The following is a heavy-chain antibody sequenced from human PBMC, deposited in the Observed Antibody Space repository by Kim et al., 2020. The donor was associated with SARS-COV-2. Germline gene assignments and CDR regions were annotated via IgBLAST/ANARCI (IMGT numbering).Heavy chain of an antibody. CDR3: ARVLTSGWSYFDY. D-gene: IGHD6-19*01. CDR1: GFTLSSPS. Sequence: GVSLRLSCAASGFTLSSPSMKRVRQAPGKGLDWISSISSSSINKYHADSVKGRFTISRDNARAALYLQMNSLRAEDTAVYYCARVLTSGWSYFDYWGQGTLVTVSS. J-gene: IGHJ4*02. CDR2: ISSSSINK. V-gene: IGHV3-21*04.